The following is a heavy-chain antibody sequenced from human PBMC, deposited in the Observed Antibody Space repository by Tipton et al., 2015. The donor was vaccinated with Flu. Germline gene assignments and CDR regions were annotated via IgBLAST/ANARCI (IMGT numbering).Heavy chain of an antibody. D-gene: IGHD4-11*01. CDR3: ARRDFSNYVSEPKNWFDF. V-gene: IGHV4-38-2*01. CDR2: ICPGSP. J-gene: IGHJ5*01. CDR1: GFTFSSYA. Sequence: LRLSCAVSGFTFSSYAMTWVRQAPGKGLEWIGNICPGSPYYNPALKSRVTISITRSKNQFSLRLTSVTAADTAVYFCARRDFSNYVSEPKNWFDFWGQGSLVNVSS.